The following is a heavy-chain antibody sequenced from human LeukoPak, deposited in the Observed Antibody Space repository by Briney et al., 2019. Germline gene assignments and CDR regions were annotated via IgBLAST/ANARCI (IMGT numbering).Heavy chain of an antibody. CDR2: INHSGST. CDR3: ARTYSSSSRAAFDP. J-gene: IGHJ5*02. CDR1: GGSFSGYY. Sequence: PSETLSLTCAVYGGSFSGYYWSWIRQPTGKGLEWIGEINHSGSTNYNPSLKSRVTISVDTSKNQFSLKLSSVTAADTVVYYCARTYSSSSRAAFDPWGQGTLVTVSS. V-gene: IGHV4-34*01. D-gene: IGHD6-6*01.